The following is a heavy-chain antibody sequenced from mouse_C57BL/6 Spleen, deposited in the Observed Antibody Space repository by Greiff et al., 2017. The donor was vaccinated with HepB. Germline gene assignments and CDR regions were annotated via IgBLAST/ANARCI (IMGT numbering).Heavy chain of an antibody. D-gene: IGHD1-1*01. CDR2: IHPNSGST. CDR3: ARSDTTVVATRYFDV. J-gene: IGHJ1*03. V-gene: IGHV1-64*01. CDR1: GYTFTSYW. Sequence: QVQLQQSGAELVKPGASVKLSCKASGYTFTSYWMHWVKQRPGQGLEWIGMIHPNSGSTNYNEKFKSKATLTVDKSSSTAYMQLSSLTSEDSAVYYCARSDTTVVATRYFDVWGTGTTVTVSS.